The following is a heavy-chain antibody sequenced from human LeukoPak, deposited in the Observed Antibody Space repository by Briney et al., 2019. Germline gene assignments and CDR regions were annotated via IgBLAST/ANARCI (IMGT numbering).Heavy chain of an antibody. CDR3: ARVPLPHIVVVPAAGYYFDY. J-gene: IGHJ4*02. CDR1: GGTFSSYA. CDR2: IIPIFGTA. V-gene: IGHV1-69*13. Sequence: SVKVSCKASGGTFSSYAISWVRQAPGQGLEWMGGIIPIFGTANYAQKFQGRVTVTADESTSTAYMELSSLRSEDTAVYYCARVPLPHIVVVPAAGYYFDYWGQGTLVTVSS. D-gene: IGHD2-2*01.